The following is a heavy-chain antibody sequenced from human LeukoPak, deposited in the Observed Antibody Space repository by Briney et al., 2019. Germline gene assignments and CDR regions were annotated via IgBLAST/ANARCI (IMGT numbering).Heavy chain of an antibody. CDR1: GFTFSDYY. CDR2: ISSSSSYT. V-gene: IGHV3-11*05. Sequence: PGGSLRLSCAASGFTFSDYYMSWIRQAPGKGLEWVSYISSSSSYTNYADSVKGRFTISRDNAKNSLYLQMNSLRAEDTAVYYCARGLTVDDPDPWDWGRGTLVTVSS. D-gene: IGHD3-16*01. CDR3: ARGLTVDDPDPWD. J-gene: IGHJ4*02.